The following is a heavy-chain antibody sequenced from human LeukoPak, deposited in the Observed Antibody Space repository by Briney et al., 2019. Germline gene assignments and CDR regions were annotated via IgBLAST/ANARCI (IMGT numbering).Heavy chain of an antibody. CDR1: GYTFTGYY. Sequence: AASVKVSCKASGYTFTGYYMHWVRQAPGQGLEWMGWINPNSGGTNYAQKFQGRVTMTRDTSISTAYMELSRLRSDDTAVYYCAGVVVAATGTASDIWGQGTMVTVSS. V-gene: IGHV1-2*02. CDR2: INPNSGGT. D-gene: IGHD2-15*01. CDR3: AGVVVAATGTASDI. J-gene: IGHJ3*02.